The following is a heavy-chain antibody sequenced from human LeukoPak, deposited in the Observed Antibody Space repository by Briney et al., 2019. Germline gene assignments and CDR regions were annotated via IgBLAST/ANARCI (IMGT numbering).Heavy chain of an antibody. CDR3: ASTGYSSSWHNWFDP. V-gene: IGHV1-2*02. Sequence: ASVKVSCKTSGYTFTGYYMHWVRQAPGQGLEWMGWINPNSGGTNYAQKFQGRVTMTRDTSKNQFSLKLSSVTAADTAVYYCASTGYSSSWHNWFDPWGQGTLVTVSS. J-gene: IGHJ5*02. CDR2: INPNSGGT. CDR1: GYTFTGYY. D-gene: IGHD6-13*01.